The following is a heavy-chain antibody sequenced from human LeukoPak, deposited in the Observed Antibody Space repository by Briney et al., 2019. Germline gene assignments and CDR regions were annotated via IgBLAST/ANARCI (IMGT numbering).Heavy chain of an antibody. D-gene: IGHD6-19*01. J-gene: IGHJ6*03. CDR2: INPSGGST. Sequence: ASVKVSCKASGYTFTSYYMHWVRQAPGQGLEWMGIINPSGGSTSYAQKFQGRVTMTRDMSTSTVYMELSSLRSEDTAVYYCARERVGAVAGPPPRETYYYYYMDVWGKGTTVTVSS. V-gene: IGHV1-46*01. CDR3: ARERVGAVAGPPPRETYYYYYMDV. CDR1: GYTFTSYY.